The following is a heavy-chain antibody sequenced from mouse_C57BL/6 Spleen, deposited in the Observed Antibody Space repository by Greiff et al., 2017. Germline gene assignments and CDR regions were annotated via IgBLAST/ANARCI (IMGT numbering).Heavy chain of an antibody. CDR2: ISYSGST. V-gene: IGHV3-8*01. Sequence: EVNVVESGPGLAKPSQTLSLTCSVTGYSITSDYWNWIRKFPGNKLEYMGYISYSGSTYYNPSLKSRISITRDTSKNQYYLQLNSVTTEDTATYYCARYQTHHYYGNPFDYWGQGTTLTVSS. CDR1: GYSITSDY. D-gene: IGHD2-1*01. CDR3: ARYQTHHYYGNPFDY. J-gene: IGHJ2*01.